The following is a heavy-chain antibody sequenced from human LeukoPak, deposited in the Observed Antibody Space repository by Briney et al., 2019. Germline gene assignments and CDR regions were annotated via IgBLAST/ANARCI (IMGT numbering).Heavy chain of an antibody. Sequence: PGGSLRLSCAASGFTFSTYWMSWVRQAPGKGLEWVANINQDGSQKRYVDSVQGRFTISRDNTKNSLFLQMNSLRAEDTAVYYCAKAVGSGWRYYFDYWGQGTLVTVSS. CDR1: GFTFSTYW. CDR3: AKAVGSGWRYYFDY. V-gene: IGHV3-7*03. J-gene: IGHJ4*02. CDR2: INQDGSQK. D-gene: IGHD6-19*01.